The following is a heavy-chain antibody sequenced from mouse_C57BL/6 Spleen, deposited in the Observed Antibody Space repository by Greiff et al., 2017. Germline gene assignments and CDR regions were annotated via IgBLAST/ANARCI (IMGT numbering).Heavy chain of an antibody. J-gene: IGHJ1*03. Sequence: VQLKESGPELVKPGASVKISCKASGYSFTDYNMNWVKQSNGKSLEWIGVINPNYGTTSYNQKFKGKATITADTSSNTAYLQLSSLTSEDTAVYYCARTGSISSYFDVWGTGTTVTVSS. V-gene: IGHV1-39*01. CDR3: ARTGSISSYFDV. CDR1: GYSFTDYN. CDR2: INPNYGTT. D-gene: IGHD1-1*01.